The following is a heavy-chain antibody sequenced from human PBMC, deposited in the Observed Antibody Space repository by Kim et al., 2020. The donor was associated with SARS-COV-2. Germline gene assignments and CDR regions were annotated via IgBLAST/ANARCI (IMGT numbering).Heavy chain of an antibody. J-gene: IGHJ4*02. Sequence: GGSLRLSCAASGFSFSTYSMIWVRQAPGKGLEWVSSIRGSGDGTYYIDSVKGRFTISRDNSKNTVFLQMSSLRVEDTAVYYCAKGGGLGELLQPPDSWGQGTLVTVSS. CDR3: AKGGGLGELLQPPDS. CDR2: IRGSGDGT. V-gene: IGHV3-23*01. CDR1: GFSFSTYS. D-gene: IGHD3-10*01.